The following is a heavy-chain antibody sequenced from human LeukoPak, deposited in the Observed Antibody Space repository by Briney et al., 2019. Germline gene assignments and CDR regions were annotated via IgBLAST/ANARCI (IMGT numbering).Heavy chain of an antibody. D-gene: IGHD3-10*01. CDR3: ARDTISDYYGSGSYAY. CDR2: IYHSGST. Sequence: SGTLSLTCAVSGGSISSSNWWSWVRQPPGKGLEWIGEIYHSGSTNYNPSLKSRVTISVDKSKNQFSLKLSSVTAADTAVYYCARDTISDYYGSGSYAYWGQGTLVTVSS. J-gene: IGHJ4*02. V-gene: IGHV4-4*02. CDR1: GGSISSSNW.